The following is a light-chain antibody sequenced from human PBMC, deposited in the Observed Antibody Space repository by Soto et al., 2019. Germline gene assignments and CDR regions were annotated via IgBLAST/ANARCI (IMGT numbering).Light chain of an antibody. J-gene: IGKJ4*01. CDR1: QSITNNY. CDR3: QQYGYLVT. V-gene: IGKV3-20*01. CDR2: GAS. Sequence: ESVLTQCTGTLYLAPGERATLSCRASQSITNNYLAWYQQKPGRAHRLLIYGASSRATGIPDRFSGSGSGTDFSLTISRLEPEDLAMYYCQQYGYLVTFGGGTEVDIK.